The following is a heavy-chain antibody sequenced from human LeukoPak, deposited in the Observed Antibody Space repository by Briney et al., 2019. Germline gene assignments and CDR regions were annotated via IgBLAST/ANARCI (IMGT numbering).Heavy chain of an antibody. D-gene: IGHD2-2*02. Sequence: PSETLSLTCAVSGYFISSGYYWGWIRQPPGKGLEWIGSIYHSGSTYYNPSLKSRVTISVDTSKNQFSLKLSSVTAADTAVYYCASVVPAAIYYFDYWGQGTLVTVSS. CDR2: IYHSGST. CDR3: ASVVPAAIYYFDY. J-gene: IGHJ4*02. V-gene: IGHV4-38-2*01. CDR1: GYFISSGYY.